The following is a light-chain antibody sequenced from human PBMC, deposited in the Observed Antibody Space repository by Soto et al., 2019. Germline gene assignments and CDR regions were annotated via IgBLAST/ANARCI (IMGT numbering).Light chain of an antibody. Sequence: QSVLSQPHSASGSPGQSVTISCTGTSSGVGPYKYVSWYQQHPGKAPKLIIYAVNQRPSGVPDRFSGSKSGNTASLTVSGLQAEDEADYYCSSYASRNIYVFGTGTKVTVL. CDR3: SSYASRNIYV. CDR2: AVN. J-gene: IGLJ1*01. V-gene: IGLV2-8*01. CDR1: SSGVGPYKY.